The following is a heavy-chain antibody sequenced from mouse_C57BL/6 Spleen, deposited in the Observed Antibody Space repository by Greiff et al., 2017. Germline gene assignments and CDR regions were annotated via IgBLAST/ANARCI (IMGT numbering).Heavy chain of an antibody. D-gene: IGHD1-1*01. Sequence: EVKLVESGGGLVKPGGSLKLSCAASGFTFSDYGMHWVRQAPEKGLEWVAYISSGSSTIYYADTVKGRFTISRDNAKNTLFLQMTSLRSEDTAMYYCARGPTVVGDAMDYWGQGTSVTVSS. J-gene: IGHJ4*01. CDR3: ARGPTVVGDAMDY. V-gene: IGHV5-17*01. CDR1: GFTFSDYG. CDR2: ISSGSSTI.